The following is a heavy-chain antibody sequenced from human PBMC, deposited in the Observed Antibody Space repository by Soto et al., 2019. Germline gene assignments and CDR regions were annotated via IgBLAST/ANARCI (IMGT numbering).Heavy chain of an antibody. CDR3: ARGPLRITIFGVVPRRTESGMDV. Sequence: SETLSLTCAVYGGSFSGYYWSWIRQPPGKGLEWIGEINHSGSTNYNPSLKSRVTISVDTSKNQFSLKLSSVTAADTAVYYCARGPLRITIFGVVPRRTESGMDVWGQGTTVTVSS. CDR2: INHSGST. CDR1: GGSFSGYY. J-gene: IGHJ6*02. D-gene: IGHD3-3*01. V-gene: IGHV4-34*01.